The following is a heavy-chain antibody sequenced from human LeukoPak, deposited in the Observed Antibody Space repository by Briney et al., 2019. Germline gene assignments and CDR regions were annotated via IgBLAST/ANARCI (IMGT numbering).Heavy chain of an antibody. CDR1: PFTVSNNY. V-gene: IGHV3-66*01. J-gene: IGHJ2*01. CDR3: ARANSDYFGSGSFRPNWYFDL. CDR2: IYSSGTT. Sequence: GGSLRLSCAVSPFTVSNNYMSWVRQAPGKGLEWVSVIYSSGTTYYADSVKGRFTISRDNSKNTLYLQMNSLRTEDTAVYYCARANSDYFGSGSFRPNWYFDLWGRGTLVTVSS. D-gene: IGHD3-10*01.